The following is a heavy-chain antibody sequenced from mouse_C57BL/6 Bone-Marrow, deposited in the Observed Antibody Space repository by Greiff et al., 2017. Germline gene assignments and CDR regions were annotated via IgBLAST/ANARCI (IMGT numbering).Heavy chain of an antibody. J-gene: IGHJ1*03. V-gene: IGHV1-69*02. CDR3: ACSDYDGRYFDY. D-gene: IGHD2-4*01. CDR1: GYTFTSYW. Sequence: QVQLQQPGAELVKPGASVKLSCKASGYTFTSYWMHWVKQRPGQGLEWIGMIDPTNGNTKYNQKFKGKATITVDTSSNTAYLQLSSLTSEDAAVYYCACSDYDGRYFDYWGKGTTVTVSS. CDR2: IDPTNGNT.